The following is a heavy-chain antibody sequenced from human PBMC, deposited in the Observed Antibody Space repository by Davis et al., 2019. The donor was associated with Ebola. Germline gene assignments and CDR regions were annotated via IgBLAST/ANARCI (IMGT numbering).Heavy chain of an antibody. CDR3: AREPPRLYSSSSAINWFDP. V-gene: IGHV1-69*06. Sequence: AASVKVSCKASGGTFSSYAISWVRQAPGQGLEWMGGIIPIFGTANYAQKFQGRVTITADKSTSTAYMELSSLRAEDTAVYYCAREPPRLYSSSSAINWFDPWGQGTLVTVSS. J-gene: IGHJ5*02. D-gene: IGHD6-13*01. CDR1: GGTFSSYA. CDR2: IIPIFGTA.